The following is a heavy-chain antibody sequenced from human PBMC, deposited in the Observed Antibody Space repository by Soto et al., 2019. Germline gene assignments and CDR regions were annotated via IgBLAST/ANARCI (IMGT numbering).Heavy chain of an antibody. D-gene: IGHD6-13*01. CDR3: ARVGWGSRWEIYGLHV. CDR1: GYTFTSYD. Sequence: QVRLVQSGAEVKKPGASVKVSCKASGYTFTSYDINWVRQATGQGLEWMGWMNPNSGNSGHAQKFQGRVTMTRNNSISTAYMELSSLRSEDTAVYYCARVGWGSRWEIYGLHVWGQGTTVTVSS. V-gene: IGHV1-8*01. J-gene: IGHJ6*02. CDR2: MNPNSGNS.